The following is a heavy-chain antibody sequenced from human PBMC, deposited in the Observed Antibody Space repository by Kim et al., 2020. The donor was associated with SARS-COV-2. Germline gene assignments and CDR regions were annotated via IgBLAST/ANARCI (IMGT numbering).Heavy chain of an antibody. CDR3: ARSYYFGSASYAVDI. D-gene: IGHD3-10*01. Sequence: DSVTGRFTISRENAKSTLYLQMNSLRAEDTAVYYCARSYYFGSASYAVDIWGQGTMVTVSS. V-gene: IGHV3-74*01. J-gene: IGHJ3*02.